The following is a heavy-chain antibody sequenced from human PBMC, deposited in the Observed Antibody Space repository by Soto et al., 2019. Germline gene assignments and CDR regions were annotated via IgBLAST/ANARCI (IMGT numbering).Heavy chain of an antibody. J-gene: IGHJ4*02. CDR3: ARVYSGSYWGVQGEYYFDY. D-gene: IGHD1-26*01. V-gene: IGHV1-18*01. Sequence: QVQLVQSGAEVKKPGASVKVPCKASGYTFTSYGISWVRQAPGQGLEWMGWISAYNGNTNYAQKLQGRVTMTTDTSTSTAYMELRSLRSDDTAVYYCARVYSGSYWGVQGEYYFDYWGQGTLVTVSS. CDR1: GYTFTSYG. CDR2: ISAYNGNT.